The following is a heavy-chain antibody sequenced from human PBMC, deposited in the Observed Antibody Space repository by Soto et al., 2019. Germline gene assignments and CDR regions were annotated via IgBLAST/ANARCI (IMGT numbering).Heavy chain of an antibody. CDR1: GGSISSYY. J-gene: IGHJ4*02. CDR3: ARVRAGRLDY. CDR2: IYYSGST. Sequence: LPLTCTVSGGSISSYYWSLIRQPPGKGLEWIGYIYYSGSTNYNPSLKSRVTISVDTSKNQFSLKLSSVTAADTAVYYCARVRAGRLDYWGQGTLVTVSS. V-gene: IGHV4-59*01. D-gene: IGHD3-10*01.